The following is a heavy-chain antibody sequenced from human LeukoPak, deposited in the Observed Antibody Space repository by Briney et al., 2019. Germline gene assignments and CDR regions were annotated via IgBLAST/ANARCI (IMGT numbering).Heavy chain of an antibody. CDR1: GGSIRSNYY. Sequence: SETLSLTCTVSGGSIRSNYYWGWIRQPPGKGLEWIGSIYYSGNSYYNPSLKSRVTMSVDTSRNQFSLKLTSVTAADTAVYYCAREPLYYYMDVWGKGTTVIVPS. J-gene: IGHJ6*03. CDR2: IYYSGNS. CDR3: AREPLYYYMDV. V-gene: IGHV4-39*07.